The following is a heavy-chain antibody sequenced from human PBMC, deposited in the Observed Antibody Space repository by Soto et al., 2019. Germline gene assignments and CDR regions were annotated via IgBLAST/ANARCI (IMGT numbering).Heavy chain of an antibody. D-gene: IGHD2-15*01. CDR1: GFTVSSKY. CDR2: IQSGGPT. Sequence: GGSLRLSCAASGFTVSSKYMSWVRQAPGKGLEWVSLIQSGGPTYYADSVKGRFTISRDTSENTVHLQMDSLRAEDTAVYYCARDDVLCDGGSCYGVPLDVRGKGTTVTVSS. V-gene: IGHV3-66*01. CDR3: ARDDVLCDGGSCYGVPLDV. J-gene: IGHJ6*04.